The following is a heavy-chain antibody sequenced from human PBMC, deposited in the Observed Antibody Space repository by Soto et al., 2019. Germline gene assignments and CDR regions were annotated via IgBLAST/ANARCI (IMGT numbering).Heavy chain of an antibody. J-gene: IGHJ4*02. CDR1: GDTFSFYS. CDR3: TSSYGSGYRAFDY. V-gene: IGHV1-69*04. Sequence: QVQLVQSGAEVKRPGSSVKVSCKASGDTFSFYSINWVRQAPGLGLEWMGRVNPILSMSNYAQRFQGRVTMTAYQSTSTAYMELSGLRSEDTAMYYCTSSYGSGYRAFDYWGQGALGTFSS. CDR2: VNPILSMS. D-gene: IGHD3-10*01.